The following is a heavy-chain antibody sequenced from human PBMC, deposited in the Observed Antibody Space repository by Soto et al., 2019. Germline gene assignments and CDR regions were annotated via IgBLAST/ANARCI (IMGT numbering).Heavy chain of an antibody. Sequence: EVQLVESGGGLVQAGRSLRLSCAASGFSFDDYAMHWVRQAPGKGLEWVSGIGWNSGSVGYADPVKGRFTISRDNAKASLCLQMNSLRAEDTDLYYCARAPAYCGPGAFDYWGQGTQVTVSS. CDR1: GFSFDDYA. CDR2: IGWNSGSV. V-gene: IGHV3-9*01. J-gene: IGHJ4*02. CDR3: ARAPAYCGPGAFDY. D-gene: IGHD1-26*01.